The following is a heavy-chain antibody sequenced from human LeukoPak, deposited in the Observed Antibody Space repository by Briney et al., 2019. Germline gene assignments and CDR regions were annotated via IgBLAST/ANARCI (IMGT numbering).Heavy chain of an antibody. CDR1: GYSISSGYY. V-gene: IGHV4-38-2*01. Sequence: PSETLSLTXAVSGYSISSGYYWGWIRQPPGKGLEWIGSIYHSGSTYYNPSLKSRVTISVDTSKNQFSLKLSSVTAADTAVYYCARHLFYYYYYMDVWGKGTTVTVSS. J-gene: IGHJ6*03. CDR2: IYHSGST. CDR3: ARHLFYYYYYMDV.